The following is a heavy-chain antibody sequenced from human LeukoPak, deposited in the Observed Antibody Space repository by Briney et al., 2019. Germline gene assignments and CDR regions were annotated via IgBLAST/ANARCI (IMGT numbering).Heavy chain of an antibody. CDR2: ISYDGSNK. CDR3: ARSIRFLTLIDY. D-gene: IGHD3-3*01. Sequence: GGSLRLSCAASGFTFSSYAMHWVRQAPGKGLEWVAVISYDGSNKYYADSVKGRFTISRDNSKNTLYLQMNSLRAEDTAVYYCARSIRFLTLIDYWGQGTLVTVSS. V-gene: IGHV3-30-3*01. J-gene: IGHJ4*02. CDR1: GFTFSSYA.